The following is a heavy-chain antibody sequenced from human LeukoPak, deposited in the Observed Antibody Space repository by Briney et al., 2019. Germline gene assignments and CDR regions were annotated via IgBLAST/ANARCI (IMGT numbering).Heavy chain of an antibody. J-gene: IGHJ3*02. CDR3: AKEPSGNDAFDI. CDR2: INDSGDDT. CDR1: GFTFSTYA. V-gene: IGHV3-23*01. Sequence: GGSLRLSCAASGFTFSTYAMSWVRQAPGKGLEWVSAINDSGDDTYYADSVKGRFTISRDNSKNRLYLQMNSLRAEDTAVYYCAKEPSGNDAFDIWGQGTMVTVSS.